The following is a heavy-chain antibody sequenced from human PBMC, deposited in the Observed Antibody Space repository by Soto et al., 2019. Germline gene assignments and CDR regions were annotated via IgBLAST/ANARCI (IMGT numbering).Heavy chain of an antibody. CDR2: ISGSGGST. V-gene: IGHV3-23*01. D-gene: IGHD3-22*01. Sequence: PGGSLRLSCAASGFTFSSYAMGWVRQAPGKGLEWVSAISGSGGSTYYADSVKGRFTISRDNSKNTLYLQMNSLRAEDTAVYYCAKDPPRDYYDSSGYYYGYWGQGTLVTVSS. CDR1: GFTFSSYA. CDR3: AKDPPRDYYDSSGYYYGY. J-gene: IGHJ4*02.